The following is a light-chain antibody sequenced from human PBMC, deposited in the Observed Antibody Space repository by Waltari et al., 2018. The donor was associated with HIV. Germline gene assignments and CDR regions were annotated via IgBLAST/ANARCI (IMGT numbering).Light chain of an antibody. J-gene: IGLJ2*01. CDR1: TSNIGTNI. CDR3: AAWDDTLNGL. Sequence: QSVLTQPPSASGTPGQTVTISCSGNTSNIGTNIVNWYQQFPGAAPKLLIYSNNQRPSGVPARFSGSKSGTSASLAISGLQSEDEADYFCAAWDDTLNGLFGGGTKLTVL. CDR2: SNN. V-gene: IGLV1-44*01.